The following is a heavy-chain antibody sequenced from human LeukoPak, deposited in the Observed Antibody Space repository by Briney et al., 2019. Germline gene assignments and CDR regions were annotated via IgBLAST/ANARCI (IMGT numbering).Heavy chain of an antibody. V-gene: IGHV3-30*04. CDR1: GFTFSSYA. CDR3: AREGLYSSTLTAFDI. J-gene: IGHJ3*02. Sequence: GGSLRLSCAASGFTFSSYAMHWVRQAPGKGLEWVAVISYDGSNKYYADSVKGRFTISRDNSKNTLYLQMNSLRAADTAVYYCAREGLYSSTLTAFDIWGQGTMATVSS. D-gene: IGHD6-13*01. CDR2: ISYDGSNK.